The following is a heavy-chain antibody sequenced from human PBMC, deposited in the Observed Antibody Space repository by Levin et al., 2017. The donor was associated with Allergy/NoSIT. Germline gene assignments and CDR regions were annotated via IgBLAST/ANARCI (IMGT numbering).Heavy chain of an antibody. CDR3: VKESLNLTFDP. Sequence: GESLKISCSASGFTFSSYAMHWVRQAPGKGLEYVSAISSNGGSTYYADSVKGRFTISRDNSKNTLYLQMSSLRAEDTAVYYCVKESLNLTFDPWGQGTLVTVSS. D-gene: IGHD4/OR15-4a*01. CDR2: ISSNGGST. V-gene: IGHV3-64D*06. J-gene: IGHJ5*02. CDR1: GFTFSSYA.